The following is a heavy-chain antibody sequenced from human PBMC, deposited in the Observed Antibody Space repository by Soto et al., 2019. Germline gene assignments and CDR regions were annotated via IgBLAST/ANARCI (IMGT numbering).Heavy chain of an antibody. Sequence: SETLSLTCTVSGGSISSGGYYWSWIRQHPGKGLEWIGYIYYSGSTYYNPSLKSRVTISVDTSRNHFSLKLTSVIAADTAVYFCARAYYAADYWGRGTLVTVSS. CDR2: IYYSGST. D-gene: IGHD3-10*01. J-gene: IGHJ4*02. CDR1: GGSISSGGYY. V-gene: IGHV4-31*03. CDR3: ARAYYAADY.